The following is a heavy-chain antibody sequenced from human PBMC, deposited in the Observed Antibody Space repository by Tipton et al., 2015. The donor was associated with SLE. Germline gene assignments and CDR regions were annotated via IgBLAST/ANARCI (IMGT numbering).Heavy chain of an antibody. J-gene: IGHJ4*02. CDR3: AREGPTVTTPKDYFDY. CDR1: GFTFSSYE. V-gene: IGHV3-48*03. CDR2: ISSSGSTI. D-gene: IGHD4-17*01. Sequence: SLRLSCAASGFTFSSYEMNWVRQAPGKGLEWVSYISSSGSTIYYADSVKGRFTISGDNAKNSLYLQMNSLRAEDTAVYYCAREGPTVTTPKDYFDYWGQGTLVTVSS.